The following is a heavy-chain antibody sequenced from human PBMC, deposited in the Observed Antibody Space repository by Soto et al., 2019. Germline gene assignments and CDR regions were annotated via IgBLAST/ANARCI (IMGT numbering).Heavy chain of an antibody. J-gene: IGHJ3*02. CDR3: AREVAVAGPSRDAFDI. CDR1: GDSVSSNSAA. Sequence: PSQTLSLTCAISGDSVSSNSAAWNWIRQSPSRGLEWLGRTYYRSKWYNDYAVSVKSRITINPDTSKNQFSLQLNSMTPEDTAVYYCAREVAVAGPSRDAFDIWGQGTMVTVSS. V-gene: IGHV6-1*01. CDR2: TYYRSKWYN. D-gene: IGHD6-19*01.